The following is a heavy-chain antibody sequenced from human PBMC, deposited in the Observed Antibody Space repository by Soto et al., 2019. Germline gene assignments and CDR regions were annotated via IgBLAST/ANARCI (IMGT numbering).Heavy chain of an antibody. CDR1: GCSVSSGNYY. D-gene: IGHD3-22*01. Sequence: PSETLSLTCTVSGCSVSSGNYYWSWIRQPPGKGLEWIGYFYYTGSTNYNPSLKSRVTISIDASKNQFSLRLSSVTAADTAVYYCARSMHYSDGSNYSPFDYWGQGTLVTVS. CDR3: ARSMHYSDGSNYSPFDY. V-gene: IGHV4-61*01. J-gene: IGHJ4*02. CDR2: FYYTGST.